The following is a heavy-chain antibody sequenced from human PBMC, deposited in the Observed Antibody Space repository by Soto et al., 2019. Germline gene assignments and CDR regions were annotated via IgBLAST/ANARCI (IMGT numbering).Heavy chain of an antibody. CDR3: ARDLGSCNSSGCFRNLFDP. Sequence: QVQLVQSGAEVKTPGASVKVSCRASGYSFRTHGISWVRQAPGQGLEWMGWISTYDDKTNFPQKFQGRITMTTDTATSTAYMELRSLRSDDTAVYFCARDLGSCNSSGCFRNLFDPWGQGTLVTVSS. CDR1: GYSFRTHG. V-gene: IGHV1-18*01. J-gene: IGHJ5*02. CDR2: ISTYDDKT. D-gene: IGHD6-19*01.